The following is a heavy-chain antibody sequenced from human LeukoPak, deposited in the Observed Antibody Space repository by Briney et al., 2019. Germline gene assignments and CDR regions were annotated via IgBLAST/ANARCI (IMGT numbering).Heavy chain of an antibody. CDR1: GGSFSGYY. CDR2: INHSGST. V-gene: IGHV4-34*01. J-gene: IGHJ4*02. D-gene: IGHD3-3*01. CDR3: ARGGYDFWSSYYYYFDY. Sequence: PSETLSLTCAVYGGSFSGYYWSWIRQPPGKGLEWIGEINHSGSTNYNPSLKSRVTISVDTSKNQFSLKLSSVTAADTAVYYCARGGYDFWSSYYYYFDYWGQGTLVTVSS.